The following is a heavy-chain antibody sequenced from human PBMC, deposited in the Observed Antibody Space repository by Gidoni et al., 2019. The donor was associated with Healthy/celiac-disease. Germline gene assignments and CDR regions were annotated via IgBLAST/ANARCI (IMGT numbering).Heavy chain of an antibody. CDR1: GFTFDDSA. CDR2: ISWNSGSI. Sequence: EVQLVESGGGLVQPGRSLRLSCAASGFTFDDSAMHWVRQAPGKGLGGVSCISWNSGSIGYADSVKGRFTISRDNAKNSLYLQMNSLRAEDTALYYCAKVSGYGSGSYYNYFDYWGQGTLVTVSS. CDR3: AKVSGYGSGSYYNYFDY. J-gene: IGHJ4*02. D-gene: IGHD3-10*01. V-gene: IGHV3-9*01.